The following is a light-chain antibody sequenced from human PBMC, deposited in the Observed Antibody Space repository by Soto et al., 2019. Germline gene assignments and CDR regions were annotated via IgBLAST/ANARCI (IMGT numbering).Light chain of an antibody. J-gene: IGLJ2*01. CDR1: SSDIGGYNY. CDR2: EVS. Sequence: QSALTQPASVSGSPGQSITISCTGTSSDIGGYNYVSWYQQYPGKAPKLMIYEVSNRPSGVSHRFSGSKSGNAASLTFAGLQAEDEADYYCSSYASGTTHVVFGGGTKLTVL. CDR3: SSYASGTTHVV. V-gene: IGLV2-14*01.